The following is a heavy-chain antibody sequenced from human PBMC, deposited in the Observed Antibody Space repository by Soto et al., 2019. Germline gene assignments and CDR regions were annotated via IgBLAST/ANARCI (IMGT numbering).Heavy chain of an antibody. CDR2: IRSKTDGGTT. CDR3: TRPVFGSFHSDY. J-gene: IGHJ4*02. V-gene: IGHV3-15*07. Sequence: PGGSLRLSCASSGFTFSNAWMNWVRQAPGKGLEWVGRIRSKTDGGTTDYAAPVKGRITISRDDSENTVYLQMNSLKTEDTAVYYSTRPVFGSFHSDYWGQGTLVTVSS. D-gene: IGHD3-3*01. CDR1: GFTFSNAW.